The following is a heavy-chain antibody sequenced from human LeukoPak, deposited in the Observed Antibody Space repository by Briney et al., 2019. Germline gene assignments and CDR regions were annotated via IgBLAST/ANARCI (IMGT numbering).Heavy chain of an antibody. CDR2: IYPGDSDT. CDR1: GYSCTSYW. CDR3: ARRFGAIFGVVPFDY. Sequence: GESVKISCKASGYSCTSYWIGLVRPMPVKRLEWMGIIYPGDSDTRYSPSFQGQVTISADKSISTAYLQWSSLKASDTAMYYCARRFGAIFGVVPFDYWGQGTLVTVSS. V-gene: IGHV5-51*01. D-gene: IGHD3-3*01. J-gene: IGHJ4*02.